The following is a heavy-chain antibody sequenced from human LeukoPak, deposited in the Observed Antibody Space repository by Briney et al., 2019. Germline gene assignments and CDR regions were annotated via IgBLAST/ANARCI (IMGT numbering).Heavy chain of an antibody. CDR3: ARGRMATIDYYYGMDV. J-gene: IGHJ6*02. CDR2: ISYDGSNK. D-gene: IGHD5-24*01. Sequence: GGSLRLSCAASGFTFSSYAMHWVRQAPGKGLEWVAVISYDGSNKYYADSVKGRFTISRDNSKNTPYLQMNSLRAEDTAVYYCARGRMATIDYYYGMDVWGQGTTVTVSS. CDR1: GFTFSSYA. V-gene: IGHV3-30*04.